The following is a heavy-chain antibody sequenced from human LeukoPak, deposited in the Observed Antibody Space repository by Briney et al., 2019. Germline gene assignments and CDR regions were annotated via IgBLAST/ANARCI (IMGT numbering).Heavy chain of an antibody. CDR1: GYTFSSYA. V-gene: IGHV3-64*01. CDR2: ISSNGGST. D-gene: IGHD3-22*01. J-gene: IGHJ4*02. Sequence: PGGSLRLSCAASGYTFSSYAMHWVRQAPGKGLEYVSAISSNGGSTYYANSVKGRFTISRDNSKNTLYLQMGSLRAEDMAVYYCARGTHYYDSSGYFDYWGQGTLVTVSS. CDR3: ARGTHYYDSSGYFDY.